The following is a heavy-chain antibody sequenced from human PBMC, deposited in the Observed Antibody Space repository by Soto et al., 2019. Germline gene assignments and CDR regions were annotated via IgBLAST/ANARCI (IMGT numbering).Heavy chain of an antibody. CDR1: GGSISSSSYY. CDR3: ARIAIVVVPAAIDY. CDR2: IYYSGST. J-gene: IGHJ4*02. D-gene: IGHD2-2*01. V-gene: IGHV4-39*01. Sequence: SETLSLTCTVSGGSISSSSYYWGWIRQPPGKGLEWIGSIYYSGSTYYNPSLKSRVTISVDTSKNQFSLKLSSVTAADTAVYYCARIAIVVVPAAIDYWGQGTLVTVSS.